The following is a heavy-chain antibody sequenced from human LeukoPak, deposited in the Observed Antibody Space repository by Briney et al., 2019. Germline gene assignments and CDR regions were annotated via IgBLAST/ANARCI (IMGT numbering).Heavy chain of an antibody. Sequence: GGSLRLSCAASGFTFSSYAMHRGRPAPGEELERVAVISYEVSNKYYADSVKGRYTISRDNSTNTLYLQMNRLRAEDTAVCYCERGGDCFYYWGQGTLVTVSS. V-gene: IGHV3-30-3*01. D-gene: IGHD3-16*01. CDR2: ISYEVSNK. CDR3: ERGGDCFYY. CDR1: GFTFSSYA. J-gene: IGHJ4*02.